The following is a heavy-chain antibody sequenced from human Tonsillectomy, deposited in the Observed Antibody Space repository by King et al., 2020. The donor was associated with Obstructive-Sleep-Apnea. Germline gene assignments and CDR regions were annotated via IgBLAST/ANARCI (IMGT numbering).Heavy chain of an antibody. CDR1: GGSISSGGYS. D-gene: IGHD2-2*01. CDR3: ARAYQRTSVDY. J-gene: IGHJ4*02. CDR2: IYYSGST. Sequence: VQLQESGPGLVKPSQTLSLTCAVSGGSISSGGYSWNWIRQPPGKGLEWIGYIYYSGSTYYNPSIKSRVTISVDTSKNQFSLKLSSVTAADTAMHYCARAYQRTSVDYWGQGTLVTVSS. V-gene: IGHV4-30-4*07.